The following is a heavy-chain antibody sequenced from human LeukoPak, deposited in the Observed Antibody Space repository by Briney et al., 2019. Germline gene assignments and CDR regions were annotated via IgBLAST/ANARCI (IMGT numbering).Heavy chain of an antibody. J-gene: IGHJ4*02. CDR1: GGSISSGGYY. D-gene: IGHD3-22*01. Sequence: SETLSLTCTVSGGSISSGGYYWSWIRQHPGKGLEWIGYIYYSGSTYYNPSLKSRVTISVDTSKNQFSLKLSSVTAADTAVYYCARHAPHPSSGIDYWGQGTLVTVSS. CDR3: ARHAPHPSSGIDY. CDR2: IYYSGST. V-gene: IGHV4-31*03.